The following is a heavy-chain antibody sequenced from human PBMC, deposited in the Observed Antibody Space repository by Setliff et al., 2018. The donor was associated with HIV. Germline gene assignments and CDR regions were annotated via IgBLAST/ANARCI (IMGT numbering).Heavy chain of an antibody. CDR3: VRERRTPSYSTSSGRTFQYNMDV. D-gene: IGHD2-21*01. Sequence: LSLTCAVSGGFFSSTNWWGWVRQSPGKGLEWIGEIYHTGSANYNPSLTGRVIISGDKSKNQFSLKLKSVTAADTALYFCVRERRTPSYSTSSGRTFQYNMDVWGKGTTVTVSS. J-gene: IGHJ6*03. CDR2: IYHTGSA. V-gene: IGHV4-4*01. CDR1: GGFFSSTNW.